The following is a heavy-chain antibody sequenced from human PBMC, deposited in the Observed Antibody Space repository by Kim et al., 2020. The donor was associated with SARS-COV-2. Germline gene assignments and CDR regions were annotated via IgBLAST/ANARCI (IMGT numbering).Heavy chain of an antibody. D-gene: IGHD6-19*01. Sequence: GGSLRLSCVASGLTFSRHWLTWFGQAPGKGLEWLVNINQDGTVKHNVDSVKGRFTISRDNAKNSVFLQRNSRRAEDTALYYGAADHDSGCSWDFDYRGQGTLVTVFS. V-gene: IGHV3-7*01. CDR3: AADHDSGCSWDFDY. CDR1: GLTFSRHW. J-gene: IGHJ4*02. CDR2: INQDGTVK.